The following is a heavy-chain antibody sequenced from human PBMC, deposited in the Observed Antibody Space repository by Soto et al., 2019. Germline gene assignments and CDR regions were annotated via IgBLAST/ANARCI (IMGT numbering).Heavy chain of an antibody. CDR3: TRRVRSTGLLDY. Sequence: SETLSLTCTVSGNSISGTSSFWAWIRQPPGKNLEWIGSVYYTGSTYYKSSLKSRVSISIDTSKNQFSLSLNSVTAADTAVYYCTRRVRSTGLLDYWGQGALVTVSS. CDR2: VYYTGST. CDR1: GNSISGTSSF. V-gene: IGHV4-39*01. D-gene: IGHD4-4*01. J-gene: IGHJ4*02.